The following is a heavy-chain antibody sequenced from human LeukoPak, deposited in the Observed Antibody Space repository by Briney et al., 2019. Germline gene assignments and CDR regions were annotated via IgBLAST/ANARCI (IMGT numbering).Heavy chain of an antibody. CDR3: ARGRPHGNDY. Sequence: GGSLRLSCAASGFTFSSYWMSWVRQAPGKGLVWVSRIASDGSSTTYADSVEGRFSISRDNAKNTLYLQMNSLRVEDTAVYYCARGRPHGNDYWGQGTLVTVSS. CDR1: GFTFSSYW. V-gene: IGHV3-74*01. D-gene: IGHD4-23*01. CDR2: IASDGSST. J-gene: IGHJ4*02.